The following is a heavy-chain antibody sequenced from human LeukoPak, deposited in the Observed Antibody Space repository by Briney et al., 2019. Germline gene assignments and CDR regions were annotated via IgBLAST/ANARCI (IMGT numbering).Heavy chain of an antibody. J-gene: IGHJ3*02. CDR3: ARQGRTSGVVLAFDI. D-gene: IGHD3-10*01. V-gene: IGHV4-59*08. CDR1: GGSISSYY. Sequence: SETLPLTCTVSGGSISSYYWSWIRQPPGKGLEWIGYIYYSGSTNYNPSLKSRVTISVDTSKNQFSLKLSSVTAADTAVYYCARQGRTSGVVLAFDIWGQGTMVTVSS. CDR2: IYYSGST.